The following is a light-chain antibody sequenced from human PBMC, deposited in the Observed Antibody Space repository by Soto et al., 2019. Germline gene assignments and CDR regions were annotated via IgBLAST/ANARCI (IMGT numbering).Light chain of an antibody. Sequence: QAVVTQPPSASGTPGQRVTISCSGSSSNIGSNIVNWYQQLPGTAPKLLIYSNNQRPSGVPDRFSGSKSGTSASLAISGLQSEDEADYYCATWDDSLNDHVIIGGGTKVTVL. CDR1: SSNIGSNI. CDR3: ATWDDSLNDHVI. J-gene: IGLJ2*01. CDR2: SNN. V-gene: IGLV1-44*01.